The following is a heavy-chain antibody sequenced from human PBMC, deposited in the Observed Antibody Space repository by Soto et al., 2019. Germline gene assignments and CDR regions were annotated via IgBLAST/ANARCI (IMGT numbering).Heavy chain of an antibody. J-gene: IGHJ4*02. Sequence: PGGSLRLSCAASGFTFSDYYMSWIRQAPGKGLEWVSYISSSSSYTNYADSVKGRFTISRDNAKNSLYLQMNSLRAEDTAVYYCARVLISSSWPIDYWGQGTLGTVSS. CDR3: ARVLISSSWPIDY. CDR1: GFTFSDYY. CDR2: ISSSSSYT. V-gene: IGHV3-11*06. D-gene: IGHD6-13*01.